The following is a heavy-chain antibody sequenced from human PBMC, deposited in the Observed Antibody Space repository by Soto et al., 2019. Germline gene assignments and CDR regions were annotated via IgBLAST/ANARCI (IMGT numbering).Heavy chain of an antibody. Sequence: QVQLVESGGGVVQPGRSLRLSCAASGFTFSSYAMHWVRQAPGKGPEWVAVISYDGSNKYYADSVKGRFTISRDNSKNTLYVQMNSLRAEDTAVYYCARDRGSKSYYYYGMDVWGQGTTVTVSS. CDR1: GFTFSSYA. CDR3: ARDRGSKSYYYYGMDV. CDR2: ISYDGSNK. V-gene: IGHV3-30-3*01. D-gene: IGHD2-2*01. J-gene: IGHJ6*02.